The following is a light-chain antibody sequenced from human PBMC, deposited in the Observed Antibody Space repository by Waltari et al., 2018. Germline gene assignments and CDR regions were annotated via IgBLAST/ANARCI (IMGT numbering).Light chain of an antibody. CDR1: HDISNF. V-gene: IGKV1-33*01. CDR2: DAS. CDR3: QQYENLPLT. J-gene: IGKJ4*01. Sequence: DIQMPQTPSSLSASVAARVTITSQATHDISNFLIWYEQKPGKAPNLLIYDASNLEPGVPSRFSGSGSGTEFTFTISNLQPDDIATYYCQQYENLPLTFGGGTKVE.